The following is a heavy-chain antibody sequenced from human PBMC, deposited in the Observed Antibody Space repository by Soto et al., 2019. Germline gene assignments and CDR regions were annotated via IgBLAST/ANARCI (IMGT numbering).Heavy chain of an antibody. CDR2: ISYDGSTE. CDR3: ARGGGFCGGDCYKGGIDY. D-gene: IGHD2-21*02. Sequence: VQLLESGGGLVQPGGSLRLSCAASGFTFSSYAMSWVRQAPGKGLEWVAVISYDGSTEYNPDSVKGRFTISRDNPKNTVYLQMNSLRPEDTAIYYCARGGGFCGGDCYKGGIDYWGQGTLVTVAS. CDR1: GFTFSSYA. J-gene: IGHJ4*02. V-gene: IGHV3-30-3*01.